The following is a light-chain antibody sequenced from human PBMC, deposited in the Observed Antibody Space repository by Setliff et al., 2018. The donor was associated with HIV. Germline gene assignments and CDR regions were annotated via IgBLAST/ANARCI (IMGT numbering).Light chain of an antibody. CDR2: DVT. CDR3: SSHRDTNTLEV. Sequence: QSALTQPASVSGSPGHSITISCTGTSSDVGEYDYVSWYQQHPGKAPKLIIYDVTYRPSGVSNRFSGSKSGNTASLTISWLQAEDEADYYCSSHRDTNTLEVFGTGTKVTVL. J-gene: IGLJ1*01. V-gene: IGLV2-14*03. CDR1: SSDVGEYDY.